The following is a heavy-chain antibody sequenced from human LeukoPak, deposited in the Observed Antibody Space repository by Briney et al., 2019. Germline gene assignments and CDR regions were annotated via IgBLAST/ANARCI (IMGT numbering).Heavy chain of an antibody. CDR3: ARGKNSGRTIVPAWGMKNWFDH. Sequence: PSETLSLTCTVSGGSISSSSYYWGWLRQPPGTGLEWIGSIYYSGSTYYNPSLKSRVTISVDTSKNQFSLKLSSVTAADTAVYYCARGKNSGRTIVPAWGMKNWFDHWGQGTLVTVSS. CDR2: IYYSGST. D-gene: IGHD5-12*01. CDR1: GGSISSSSYY. V-gene: IGHV4-39*07. J-gene: IGHJ5*02.